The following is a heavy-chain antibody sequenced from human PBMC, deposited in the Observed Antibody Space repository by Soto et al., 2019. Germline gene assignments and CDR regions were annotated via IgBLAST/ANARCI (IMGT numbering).Heavy chain of an antibody. CDR2: IGTAGDT. D-gene: IGHD3-3*01. CDR1: GCTFSSYD. CDR3: ARYPNVGTIFGVVPPAGYYYGMDV. Sequence: GGSLRLSCAASGCTFSSYDMHWVRQATGKGLEWVSAIGTAGDTYYPGSVKGRFTISRENAKNSLYLQMNSLRAGDTAVYYCARYPNVGTIFGVVPPAGYYYGMDVWGQGTTVTVSS. V-gene: IGHV3-13*01. J-gene: IGHJ6*02.